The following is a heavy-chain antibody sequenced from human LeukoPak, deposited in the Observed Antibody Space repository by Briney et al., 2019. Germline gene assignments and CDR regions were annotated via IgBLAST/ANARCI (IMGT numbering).Heavy chain of an antibody. V-gene: IGHV1-69*01. J-gene: IGHJ4*02. Sequence: SSVKVSCKASGGTFSSYAISWVRQAPGQGLEWMGGIIPIFGTANYAQKFHGRVTITADESTSTAYMELSSLRSEDTAVYYCARDESLYDSSGYYSDWGQGTLVTVSS. CDR2: IIPIFGTA. CDR1: GGTFSSYA. CDR3: ARDESLYDSSGYYSD. D-gene: IGHD3-22*01.